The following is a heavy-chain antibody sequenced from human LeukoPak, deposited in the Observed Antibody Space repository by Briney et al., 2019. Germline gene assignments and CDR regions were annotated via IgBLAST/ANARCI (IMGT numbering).Heavy chain of an antibody. J-gene: IGHJ5*02. V-gene: IGHV4-38-2*01. CDR1: GYSISSGDY. CDR2: IYYSGST. Sequence: SETLSLTCAVSGYSISSGDYWAWLRQPPGKGLEWIGSIYYSGSTDYNPSLKSRVSISVDTSKNQFSLKLFSVTAADTAVYYCAKNSTAAWFDPWGQGTLATVSS. CDR3: AKNSTAAWFDP. D-gene: IGHD2/OR15-2a*01.